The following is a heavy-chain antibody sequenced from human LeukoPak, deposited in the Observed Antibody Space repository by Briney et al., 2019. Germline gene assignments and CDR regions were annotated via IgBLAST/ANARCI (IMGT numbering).Heavy chain of an antibody. Sequence: SGGSLRLSCAASGFTFNNYNMNWVRQAPGKGLEWVSSISGSSSYIYYADSVKGRFTISRDNAKNTLYLQMNSLRAEDTAVYYCARILRGEHFDYWGQGTLVTVSS. CDR3: ARILRGEHFDY. V-gene: IGHV3-21*04. CDR2: ISGSSSYI. CDR1: GFTFNNYN. D-gene: IGHD4-17*01. J-gene: IGHJ4*02.